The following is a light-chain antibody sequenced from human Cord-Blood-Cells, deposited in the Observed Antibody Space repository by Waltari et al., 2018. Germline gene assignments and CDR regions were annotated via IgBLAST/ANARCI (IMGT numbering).Light chain of an antibody. J-gene: IGLJ2*01. CDR2: DVS. V-gene: IGLV2-11*01. Sequence: QSALTQPRSVSGSPGQSVTISCTGTSRDVGGYNYVSWYPQHPGKAPKLMIYDVSKRPSGVPDRFSGSKSGNTASLTISGLQAEDEADYYCCSYAGSYTVVFGGGTKLTVL. CDR1: SRDVGGYNY. CDR3: CSYAGSYTVV.